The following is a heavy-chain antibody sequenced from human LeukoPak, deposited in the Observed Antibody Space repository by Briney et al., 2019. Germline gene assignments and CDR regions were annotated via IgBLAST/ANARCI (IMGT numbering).Heavy chain of an antibody. CDR1: GFTVSSNY. CDR3: AKGIVVVISGNAFDI. Sequence: GGSLRLSCAASGFTVSSNYMSWVRQAPGKGLEWVSVIYSGGSTYYADSVKGRFTISRDNSKNTLYLQMNSLRAEDTAVYYCAKGIVVVISGNAFDIWGQGTMVTVSS. CDR2: IYSGGST. V-gene: IGHV3-53*01. D-gene: IGHD3-22*01. J-gene: IGHJ3*02.